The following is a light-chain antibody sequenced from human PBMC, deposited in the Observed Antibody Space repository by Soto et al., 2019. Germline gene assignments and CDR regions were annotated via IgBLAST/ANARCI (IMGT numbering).Light chain of an antibody. V-gene: IGKV1-5*01. CDR1: QSITIW. CDR2: DAS. J-gene: IGKJ5*01. Sequence: DIQMTQSASTLSESVGDRVTITCRASQSITIWLAWYQQKPGKAPKLLIYDASILESGVPSRFSGSGSGTEFTLTISSLQPDDFATYYCQVYSDYTFGQGTRLEIK. CDR3: QVYSDYT.